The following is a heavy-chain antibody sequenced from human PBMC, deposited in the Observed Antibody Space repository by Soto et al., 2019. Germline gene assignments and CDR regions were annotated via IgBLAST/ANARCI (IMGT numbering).Heavy chain of an antibody. CDR3: ARVLSSDFWSGKTDY. D-gene: IGHD3-3*01. V-gene: IGHV1-18*01. CDR1: GYTFTSYG. J-gene: IGHJ4*02. CDR2: ISAYNGNT. Sequence: ASVKVSCKASGYTFTSYGISWVRQAPGQGLEWMGWISAYNGNTNYAQKLQGRVTMTTDTSTSTAYMELRSLRSDDTAVYYCARVLSSDFWSGKTDYWGQGSLVTVYS.